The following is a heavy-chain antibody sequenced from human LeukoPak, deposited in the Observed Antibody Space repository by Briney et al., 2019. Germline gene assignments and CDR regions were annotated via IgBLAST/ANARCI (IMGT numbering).Heavy chain of an antibody. CDR2: MNPNSGNT. V-gene: IGHV1-8*03. Sequence: ASVKVPCKASGYTFTSYDINWVRQATGQGLEWMGWMNPNSGNTGYAQKFQGRVTITRNTSISTAYMGLSSLRSEDTAVYYCARVRKGDYGDYYFDYWGQGTLVTVSS. CDR1: GYTFTSYD. CDR3: ARVRKGDYGDYYFDY. J-gene: IGHJ4*02. D-gene: IGHD4-17*01.